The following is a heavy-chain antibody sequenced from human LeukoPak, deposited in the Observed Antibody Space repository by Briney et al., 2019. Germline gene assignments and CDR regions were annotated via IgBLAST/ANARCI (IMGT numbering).Heavy chain of an antibody. D-gene: IGHD6-25*01. J-gene: IGHJ6*02. V-gene: IGHV1-2*04. Sequence: ASVNVSCKASGYTFTGYYMHWVRQAPGQGLEWMGWINPNSGGTNYAQKFQGWVTMTRDTSISTAYMELSRLRSDDTAVYYCARAKDPGISSGYGMDVWGQGTTVTVSS. CDR1: GYTFTGYY. CDR3: ARAKDPGISSGYGMDV. CDR2: INPNSGGT.